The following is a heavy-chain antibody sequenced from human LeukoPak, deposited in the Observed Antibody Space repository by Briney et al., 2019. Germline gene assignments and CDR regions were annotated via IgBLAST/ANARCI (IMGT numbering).Heavy chain of an antibody. D-gene: IGHD2-15*01. CDR1: GYTFTSYG. CDR2: ISAYNGNT. Sequence: ASVKVSCKASGYTFTSYGISWVRQAPGQGLEWMGWISAYNGNTNYAQKLQGRVTMTTDTSTSTAYMELRSLRSDDTAVYYCARASYHYSGSCVPTLYSGQGTLLTVAS. CDR3: ARASYHYSGSCVPTLY. J-gene: IGHJ1*01. V-gene: IGHV1-18*01.